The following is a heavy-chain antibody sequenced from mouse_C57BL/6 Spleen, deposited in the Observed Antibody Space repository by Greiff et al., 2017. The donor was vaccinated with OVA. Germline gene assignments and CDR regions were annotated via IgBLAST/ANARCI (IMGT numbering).Heavy chain of an antibody. J-gene: IGHJ2*01. V-gene: IGHV1-15*01. D-gene: IGHD2-2*01. Sequence: VQLQQSGAELVRPGASVTLSCKASGYTFTDYEMHWVKQTPVHGLEWIGAIDPETGGTAYNQKFKGKAILTADKSSSTAYMELRSLTSEDSAVYYCTRREDMYYGYDGYYFDYWGQGTTLTVSS. CDR2: IDPETGGT. CDR3: TRREDMYYGYDGYYFDY. CDR1: GYTFTDYE.